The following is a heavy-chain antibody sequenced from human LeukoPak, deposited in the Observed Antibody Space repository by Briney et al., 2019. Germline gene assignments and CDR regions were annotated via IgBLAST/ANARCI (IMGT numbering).Heavy chain of an antibody. Sequence: GASVKVSCKASGYTFTGYYTHWVRQAPGQGLEWMGWINPNSGGTNYAQKFQGRVTMTRDTSISTAYMELSRLRSDDTAVYYCARVPAAIRPRYYMDVWGKGTTVTVSS. V-gene: IGHV1-2*02. J-gene: IGHJ6*03. CDR2: INPNSGGT. CDR1: GYTFTGYY. CDR3: ARVPAAIRPRYYMDV. D-gene: IGHD2-2*01.